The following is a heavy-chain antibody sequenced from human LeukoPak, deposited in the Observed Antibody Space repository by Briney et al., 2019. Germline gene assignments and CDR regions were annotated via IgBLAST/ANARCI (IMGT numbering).Heavy chain of an antibody. J-gene: IGHJ4*02. D-gene: IGHD1-7*01. CDR1: GVSIASSDYY. V-gene: IGHV4-39*01. CDR2: MFHSGSP. CDR3: ARHGSGTGKDWSYMGYFDL. Sequence: SETLSLTCSVSGVSIASSDYYWGWVRQPPGKALGWIGSMFHSGSPYYSLPLRSRVTISVDTSRNQFSLKLTSVTAADTAVYYCARHGSGTGKDWSYMGYFDLWGQGILVTVSS.